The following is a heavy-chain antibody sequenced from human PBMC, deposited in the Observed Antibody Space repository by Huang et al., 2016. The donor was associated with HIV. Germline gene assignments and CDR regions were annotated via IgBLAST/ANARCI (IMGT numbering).Heavy chain of an antibody. CDR2: IIPIFGTA. CDR1: GGTFSTYA. J-gene: IGHJ6*02. V-gene: IGHV1-69*01. D-gene: IGHD6-6*01. Sequence: QVQLVQSGAEVKKPGSSVKVSCKASGGTFSTYAISWVRQAPGQGLDWMGGIIPIFGTANYAQKFQGTVTITADESTSTAYMELSSLRSEDTALYYCARGRTRSSLYDSYYGLDVWGQGTTVTVSS. CDR3: ARGRTRSSLYDSYYGLDV.